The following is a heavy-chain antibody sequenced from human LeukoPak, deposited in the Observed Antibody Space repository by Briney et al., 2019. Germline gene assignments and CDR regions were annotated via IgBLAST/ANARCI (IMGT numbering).Heavy chain of an antibody. D-gene: IGHD3-9*01. Sequence: ASVKVSCKASGYTFTSYGISWVRQAPGQGLEWMGWISTYNANTNYAQKLQGRVTMTTDTSTSTAYMELRSLRSDDTAVYYCARSYYDTLSGYYDIDYWGQGTLVTVSS. V-gene: IGHV1-18*01. CDR2: ISTYNANT. CDR1: GYTFTSYG. J-gene: IGHJ4*02. CDR3: ARSYYDTLSGYYDIDY.